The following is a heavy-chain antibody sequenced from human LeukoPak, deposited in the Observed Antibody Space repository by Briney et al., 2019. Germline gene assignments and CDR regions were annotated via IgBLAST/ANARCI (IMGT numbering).Heavy chain of an antibody. V-gene: IGHV4-4*07. J-gene: IGHJ4*02. CDR1: GGSFSIYY. CDR3: ARVFSVAGTFDY. D-gene: IGHD6-19*01. CDR2: IYTGGNT. Sequence: NTSETLSLTCTVSGGSFSIYYWSWIRQPAGKGLEWIGRIYTGGNTYYNPSLKSRVTMSVDTSKNQFSLNLSSVTAADTAVYYCARVFSVAGTFDYWGQGTLVTVSS.